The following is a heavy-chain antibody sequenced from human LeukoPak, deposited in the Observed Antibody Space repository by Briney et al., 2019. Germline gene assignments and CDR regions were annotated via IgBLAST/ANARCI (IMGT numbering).Heavy chain of an antibody. CDR2: IYGGGTT. J-gene: IGHJ4*02. CDR1: GFTVSSNY. CDR3: ARSRIMITFGGVNTLGY. Sequence: QSGGSLRLSCAASGFTVSSNYMSWVRQAPGKGLEWVSVIYGGGTTYYADSVKGRFTISRDNSKNTLYLQMNSLRAEDTAVYYCARSRIMITFGGVNTLGYWGQGTLVTVSS. D-gene: IGHD3-16*01. V-gene: IGHV3-53*01.